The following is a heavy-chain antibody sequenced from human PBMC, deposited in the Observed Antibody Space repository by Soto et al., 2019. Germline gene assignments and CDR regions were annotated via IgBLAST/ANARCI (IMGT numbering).Heavy chain of an antibody. D-gene: IGHD3-3*01. J-gene: IGHJ6*02. CDR1: GYTFTGYY. CDR2: INPNSGGT. Sequence: GASVKVSCKASGYTFTGYYMHWVRQAPGQGLEWMGWINPNSGGTNYAQKFQGWVTMTRDTSISTAYMELSRLRSDDTAVYYCATERYDFWSGYDYYYGMDVWGQGTPVTVSS. V-gene: IGHV1-2*04. CDR3: ATERYDFWSGYDYYYGMDV.